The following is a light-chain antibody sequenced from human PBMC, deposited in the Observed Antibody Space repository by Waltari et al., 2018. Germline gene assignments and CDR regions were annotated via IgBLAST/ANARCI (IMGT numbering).Light chain of an antibody. V-gene: IGLV2-23*02. CDR3: SSYAGSSKGV. Sequence: QSALTQPASVSGSPGQSITISCTGTSSSVGNYKRVSWYQHHPGKAPKLMIYAVSKRPSGVSDRFSGSKSGDMASLTISGLQPEDEAEYFCSSYAGSSKGVFGGGTKVTVL. CDR1: SSSVGNYKR. J-gene: IGLJ2*01. CDR2: AVS.